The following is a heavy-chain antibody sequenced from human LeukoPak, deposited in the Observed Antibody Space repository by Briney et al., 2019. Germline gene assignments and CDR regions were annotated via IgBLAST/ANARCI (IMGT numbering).Heavy chain of an antibody. CDR3: ARLPPRGRNDAFDI. D-gene: IGHD3-10*01. Sequence: ETLSLTCTVSGYPISSGYYWGWIRQPPGKGLEWIGSIYHSGSAYYNPSLKSRVTISVDTSKNQFFLKLSSVTAADTAVYYCARLPPRGRNDAFDIWGQGTMVTVSS. V-gene: IGHV4-38-2*02. J-gene: IGHJ3*02. CDR1: GYPISSGYY. CDR2: IYHSGSA.